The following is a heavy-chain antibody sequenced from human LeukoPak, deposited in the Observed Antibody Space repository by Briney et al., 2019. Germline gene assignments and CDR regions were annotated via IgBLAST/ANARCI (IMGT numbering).Heavy chain of an antibody. D-gene: IGHD2-15*01. CDR2: IYSGGST. V-gene: IGHV3-53*01. Sequence: PGGSLRLSCAASGFTVSNNYMSWVRQAPGKGLEWVSVIYSGGSTYYADSVTGRFTISQDNSKNTLYLQMNSLSAEDTAVYYCAGGYSYYFDYWGQGTLVTVSP. J-gene: IGHJ4*02. CDR1: GFTVSNNY. CDR3: AGGYSYYFDY.